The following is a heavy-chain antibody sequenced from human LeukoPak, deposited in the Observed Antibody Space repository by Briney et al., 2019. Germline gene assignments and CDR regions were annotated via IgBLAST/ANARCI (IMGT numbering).Heavy chain of an antibody. V-gene: IGHV1-8*01. D-gene: IGHD5-24*01. J-gene: IGHJ3*02. CDR2: MNPNSGNT. Sequence: ASVKVSCKASGYTFTSYDINWVRQATGQGLEWMGWMNPNSGNTGYAQKFQGRVTMTRNTSISTAYMELSSLRSEDTAVYYCASVEMATMERAFDIWGQGTMVTVSS. CDR1: GYTFTSYD. CDR3: ASVEMATMERAFDI.